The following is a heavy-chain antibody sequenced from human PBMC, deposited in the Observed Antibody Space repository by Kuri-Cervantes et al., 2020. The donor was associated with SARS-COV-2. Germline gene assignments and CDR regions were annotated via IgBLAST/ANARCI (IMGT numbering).Heavy chain of an antibody. J-gene: IGHJ4*02. V-gene: IGHV4-30-4*08. CDR3: ARGWTTVTTPYFDY. CDR2: IYYSGST. CDR1: GYSISSDYY. D-gene: IGHD4-11*01. Sequence: SETLSLTCAVSGYSISSDYYWSWIRQPPGKGLEWIGYIYYSGSTYYNPSLKSRVTISVDTSKNQFSLKLSSVTAADTAVYYCARGWTTVTTPYFDYWGQGTLVTVSS.